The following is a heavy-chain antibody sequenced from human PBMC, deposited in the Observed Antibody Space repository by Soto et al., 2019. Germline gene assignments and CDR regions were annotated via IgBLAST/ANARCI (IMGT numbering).Heavy chain of an antibody. CDR2: IKQDGSEK. CDR1: GFTFGSYW. D-gene: IGHD5-18*01. CDR3: ARVEQLLEHSYYYYYMDV. Sequence: GGSLRLSCEASGFTFGSYWMCWVRQAPGKGLEWVANIKQDGSEKYYVDSVKGRFTISRDNAKNSLYLQMNSLRAEDTAVYYCARVEQLLEHSYYYYYMDVWGKGTTVTVSS. V-gene: IGHV3-7*01. J-gene: IGHJ6*03.